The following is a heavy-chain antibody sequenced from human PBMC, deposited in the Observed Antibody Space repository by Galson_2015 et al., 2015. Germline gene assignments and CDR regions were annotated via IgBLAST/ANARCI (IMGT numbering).Heavy chain of an antibody. CDR2: INSDGTSK. CDR1: GFTFSSDW. J-gene: IGHJ4*02. D-gene: IGHD5-24*01. CDR3: ARDPERGDGYVLDY. Sequence: SLRLSCAASGFTFSSDWMHWVRQAPGKGLVWISRINSDGTSKTYADSVKGRFTISRDNAKNTLYLQMNSLRVEDTAVHYCARDPERGDGYVLDYWGQGTLVTVSS. V-gene: IGHV3-74*01.